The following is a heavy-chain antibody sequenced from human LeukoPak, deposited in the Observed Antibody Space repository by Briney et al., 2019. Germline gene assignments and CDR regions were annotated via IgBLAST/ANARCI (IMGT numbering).Heavy chain of an antibody. D-gene: IGHD6-19*01. V-gene: IGHV1-2*06. CDR2: INPNSGGT. CDR3: ALLGGWYVSSYFDY. Sequence: ASVKVSCKASGHTFTGYYMHWVRQAPGQGLEWMGRINPNSGGTNYAQKFQGRVTMTRDTSISTAYMELSRLRSDDTAVYYCALLGGWYVSSYFDYWGQGTLVTVSS. CDR1: GHTFTGYY. J-gene: IGHJ4*02.